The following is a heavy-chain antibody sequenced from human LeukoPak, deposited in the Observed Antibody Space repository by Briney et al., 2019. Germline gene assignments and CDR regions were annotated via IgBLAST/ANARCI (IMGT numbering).Heavy chain of an antibody. V-gene: IGHV4-39*07. CDR3: ARVGRYSGSYYPGY. Sequence: SETLSLTCTVSGGSISSSSYYWGWIRQPPGKGLEWIGSIYYSGSTYYNPSLKSRVTISVDTSKNQFSLKLSSVTAADTAVYYCARVGRYSGSYYPGYWGQGTLVTVSS. J-gene: IGHJ4*02. CDR2: IYYSGST. D-gene: IGHD1-26*01. CDR1: GGSISSSSYY.